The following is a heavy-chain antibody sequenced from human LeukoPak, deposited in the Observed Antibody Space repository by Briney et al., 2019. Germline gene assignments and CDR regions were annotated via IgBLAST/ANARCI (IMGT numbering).Heavy chain of an antibody. D-gene: IGHD3-10*01. CDR1: GFTFSSYW. CDR2: IKQDGSEI. CDR3: ARDRGWFAMDV. V-gene: IGHV3-7*01. J-gene: IGHJ6*02. Sequence: GGSLRLSCVASGFTFSSYWMNWVRQAPGKGLEWVANIKQDGSEIYYVDSVKGRFTISRDNAKNSLYLQMNSLRAEDTAVYHCARDRGWFAMDVRGQGTTVTVSS.